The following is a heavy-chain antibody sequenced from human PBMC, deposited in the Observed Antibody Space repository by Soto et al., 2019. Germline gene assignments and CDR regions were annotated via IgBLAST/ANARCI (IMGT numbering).Heavy chain of an antibody. J-gene: IGHJ6*02. CDR2: ISSSSSYI. CDR1: AFTFSSYV. D-gene: IGHD5-12*01. CDR3: ARGTVATTYNYYYYYGMDV. Sequence: PGGSLRLSCAASAFTFSSYVMNWVRQAPGKGLEWVSSISSSSSYIYYADSVKGRFTISRDNARNSLYLQMNSLRAEDTAVYYCARGTVATTYNYYYYYGMDVWGQGTTVTVSS. V-gene: IGHV3-21*04.